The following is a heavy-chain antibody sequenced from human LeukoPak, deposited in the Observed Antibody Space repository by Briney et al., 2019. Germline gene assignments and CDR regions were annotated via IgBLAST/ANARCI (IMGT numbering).Heavy chain of an antibody. V-gene: IGHV1-46*01. J-gene: IGHJ6*03. CDR1: GYTFTSNY. Sequence: ASVKVSCKASGYTFTSNYMHWVRQAPGQGPEWMGVISPSGGSTTYAQKFQGRVTLTRDMSTSTDYLELSSLRSEDTAVYYCARGFGGNPIPYYYYYMDVWGKGTTVTISS. CDR3: ARGFGGNPIPYYYYYMDV. CDR2: ISPSGGST. D-gene: IGHD2-2*02.